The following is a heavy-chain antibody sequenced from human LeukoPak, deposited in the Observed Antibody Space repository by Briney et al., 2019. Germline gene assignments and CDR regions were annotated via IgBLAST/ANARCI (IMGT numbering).Heavy chain of an antibody. CDR3: ARDPPYGYNYQAARGYFDY. CDR1: GFTFSSYA. V-gene: IGHV3-30*04. CDR2: ISYDGSNK. Sequence: PGGSLRLSCAASGFTFSSYAMHWVRQAPGKGLEWVAVISYDGSNKYYADSVKGRFTISRDNSKNTLYLQMNSLSAEDTAVYYCARDPPYGYNYQAARGYFDYWGQGTLVTVSS. J-gene: IGHJ4*02. D-gene: IGHD5-24*01.